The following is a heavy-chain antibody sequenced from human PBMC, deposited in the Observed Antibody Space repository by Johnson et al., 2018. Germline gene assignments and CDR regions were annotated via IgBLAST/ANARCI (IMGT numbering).Heavy chain of an antibody. D-gene: IGHD3-22*01. J-gene: IGHJ3*02. CDR2: LNHSGGS. V-gene: IGHV4-34*01. Sequence: QVQLQQWGAGLLKPSETLSLTCGVYGGSFSAYYWSWIRQPPGKGLEWIGELNHSGGSIYNPSLQSRVTMSVDTSKSQFTLKPSAVTAADTAVYYCARCYFYDTAAFDIWGQGTMVTVSS. CDR3: ARCYFYDTAAFDI. CDR1: GGSFSAYY.